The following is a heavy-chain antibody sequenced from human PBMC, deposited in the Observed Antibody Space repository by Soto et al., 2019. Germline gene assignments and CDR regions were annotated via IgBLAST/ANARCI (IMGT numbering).Heavy chain of an antibody. V-gene: IGHV6-1*01. CDR1: GDSVSSNSAA. Sequence: QVQLQQSGPGLLKPSQTLSLTCDISGDSVSSNSAAWNWIRQSPSRGLEWLGRTYYRSEWYSDYAMSLRSRITISSNKSKNQFPLQLDSVTPEDTAVYCCAIKVGVSFYYGMDVWGQRTTVTVSS. J-gene: IGHJ6*02. D-gene: IGHD2-2*01. CDR2: TYYRSEWYS. CDR3: AIKVGVSFYYGMDV.